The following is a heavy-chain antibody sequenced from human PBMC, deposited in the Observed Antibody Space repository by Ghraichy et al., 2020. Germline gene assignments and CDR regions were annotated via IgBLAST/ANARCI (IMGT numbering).Heavy chain of an antibody. Sequence: GGSLRLSCLASGFTFGKYRMHWARQAPGKGLEWVASISNDGTKKKDRDSVRGRFTTARDNLENMLYLQMSNLRVEDTAVYFCARDGTTGTTGDFDSWGQGPLVTVSS. CDR1: GFTFGKYR. J-gene: IGHJ4*02. D-gene: IGHD1-1*01. CDR3: ARDGTTGTTGDFDS. V-gene: IGHV3-30-3*01. CDR2: ISNDGTKK.